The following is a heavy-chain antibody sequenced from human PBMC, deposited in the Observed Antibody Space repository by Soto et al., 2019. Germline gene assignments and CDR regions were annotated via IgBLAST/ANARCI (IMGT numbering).Heavy chain of an antibody. CDR1: GFSLSTSGVG. CDR3: AHALRYFDWLLHNDY. CDR2: IYWDDDK. Sequence: QITLKESGPTLVKPTQTLTLTCTFSGFSLSTSGVGVGWIRQPPGKALEWLALIYWDDDKRYSPSLNSRLTITKDTSKNQVVLTMTNMDPVDTAPYYCAHALRYFDWLLHNDYWGQGTLVTVSS. D-gene: IGHD3-9*01. V-gene: IGHV2-5*02. J-gene: IGHJ4*02.